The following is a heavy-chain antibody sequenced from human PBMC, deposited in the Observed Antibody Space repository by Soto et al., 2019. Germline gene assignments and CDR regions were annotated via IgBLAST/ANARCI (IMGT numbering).Heavy chain of an antibody. Sequence: LSLTCAVYGGSFSGYYWSWIRQPPGKGLEWIGEINHSGSTNYNPSLKSRVTISVDTSKNQFSLKLSSVTAADTAVYYCARFDRQYYDSSGYYYFDYWDQGTLVTVSS. CDR3: ARFDRQYYDSSGYYYFDY. J-gene: IGHJ4*02. CDR2: INHSGST. V-gene: IGHV4-34*01. CDR1: GGSFSGYY. D-gene: IGHD3-22*01.